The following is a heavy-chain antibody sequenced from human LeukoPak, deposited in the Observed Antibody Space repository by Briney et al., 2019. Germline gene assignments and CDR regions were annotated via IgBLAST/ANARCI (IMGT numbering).Heavy chain of an antibody. CDR1: GFTFSGSA. Sequence: PGGSLRLSCAASGFTFSGSAMHWVRQASGKGLEWVGRIRSKANSYATAYAASMKGRFTISRDDSKNTAYLQMNSLKTEDTAVYYCTSPGMVATRDYWGQGTLVTVSS. CDR2: IRSKANSYAT. J-gene: IGHJ4*02. V-gene: IGHV3-73*01. D-gene: IGHD5-12*01. CDR3: TSPGMVATRDY.